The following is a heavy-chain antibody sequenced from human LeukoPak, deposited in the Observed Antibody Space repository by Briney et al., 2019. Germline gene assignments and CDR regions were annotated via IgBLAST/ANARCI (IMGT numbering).Heavy chain of an antibody. CDR1: GGSISSSY. D-gene: IGHD4-11*01. CDR3: ARERTDYSNLNWFDP. CDR2: IYTSGST. J-gene: IGHJ5*02. V-gene: IGHV4-4*07. Sequence: SETLSLTCTVSGGSISSSYWSWIRQPAGKGLEWIGRIYTSGSTNYNPSLKSRVTMSVDTSKNQFSLKLSSVTAADTAVYYCARERTDYSNLNWFDPWGQGTLVTVSS.